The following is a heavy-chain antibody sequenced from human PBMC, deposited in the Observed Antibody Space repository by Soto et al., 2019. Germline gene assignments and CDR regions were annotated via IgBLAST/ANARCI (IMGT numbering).Heavy chain of an antibody. Sequence: ASVKVSCKASGCTFTSYYMHWVRQAPGQGLEWMGTINPSGGSTSYAQKFQGRVTMTRDTSTSTVYMELSSLRSEDTAVYYCARKKYCGGDCSVSDWFDPWGQGTLVTVSS. D-gene: IGHD2-21*02. CDR1: GCTFTSYY. CDR2: INPSGGST. V-gene: IGHV1-46*03. CDR3: ARKKYCGGDCSVSDWFDP. J-gene: IGHJ5*02.